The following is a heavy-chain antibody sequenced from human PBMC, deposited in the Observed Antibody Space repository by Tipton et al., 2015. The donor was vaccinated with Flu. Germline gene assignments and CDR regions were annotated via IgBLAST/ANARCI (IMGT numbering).Heavy chain of an antibody. J-gene: IGHJ4*02. D-gene: IGHD3-10*01. CDR2: VHQTGST. V-gene: IGHV4-38-2*01. CDR3: ATTTYYYGSGSHDY. Sequence: TLSLTCSVSGDSIGSRYFWGWIRQPPGKGLEWIGNVHQTGSTYYNPSLRSRVTITVDRPKNHFSLRLTSVTAADTAVYYCATTTYYYGSGSHDYWGQGTLVTVSS. CDR1: GDSIGSRYF.